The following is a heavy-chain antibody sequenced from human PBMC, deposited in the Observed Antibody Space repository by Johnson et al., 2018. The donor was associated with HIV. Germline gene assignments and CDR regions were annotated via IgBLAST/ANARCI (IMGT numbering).Heavy chain of an antibody. Sequence: QVQLVESGGGVVQPGRSLRLSCAASGLTFSSYAMHWVRQAPGKGLEWVAVISYDGSNKYYADSVKGRFPISRDNSKNTLYLQMNSLRAEDTAVYYCARERNMIVVDDDAFDIWGQGTMVTVSS. CDR2: ISYDGSNK. CDR3: ARERNMIVVDDDAFDI. V-gene: IGHV3-30*04. D-gene: IGHD3-22*01. CDR1: GLTFSSYA. J-gene: IGHJ3*02.